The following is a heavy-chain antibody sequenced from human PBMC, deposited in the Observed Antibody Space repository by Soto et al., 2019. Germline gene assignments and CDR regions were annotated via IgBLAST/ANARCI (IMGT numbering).Heavy chain of an antibody. Sequence: SETLSLTCTVSGGSISSGGYFWSWVRQPPGKGLEWIGYIYYSGNIYYNPSLRSRVTISVDTSKNQFSLKMSSVTAADTAVYYCERACVQSHYFDSWGQGTLVTVSS. CDR2: IYYSGNI. CDR3: ERACVQSHYFDS. CDR1: GGSISSGGYF. D-gene: IGHD1-1*01. J-gene: IGHJ4*02. V-gene: IGHV4-31*03.